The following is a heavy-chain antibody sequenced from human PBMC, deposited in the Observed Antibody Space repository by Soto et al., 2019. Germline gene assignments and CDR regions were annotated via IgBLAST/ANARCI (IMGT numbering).Heavy chain of an antibody. V-gene: IGHV3-30*03. D-gene: IGHD6-6*01. CDR1: GFTFSSYG. CDR2: ISYDGSNK. CDR3: ARQKITAVRGAFDI. J-gene: IGHJ3*02. Sequence: GGSLRLSCAASGFTFSSYGMHWVRQAPGKGLEWVAVISYDGSNKYYADSVKGRFTISRDNSKNTLYLQMNSLRAEDTAVYYCARQKITAVRGAFDIWVHGTMVT.